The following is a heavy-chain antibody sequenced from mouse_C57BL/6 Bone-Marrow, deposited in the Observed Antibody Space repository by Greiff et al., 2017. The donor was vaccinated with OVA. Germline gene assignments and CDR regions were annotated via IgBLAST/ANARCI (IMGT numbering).Heavy chain of an antibody. CDR3: ARQGYTLFAY. J-gene: IGHJ3*01. Sequence: DVHLVESGGDLVKPGGSLKLSCAASGFTFSSYGMSWVRQTPDKRLEWVATISSGGSYTYYPDSVKGRFTISRDNAKNTLYLQISSLKSEDTAMYYCARQGYTLFAYWGEGTPVTVSA. CDR2: ISSGGSYT. V-gene: IGHV5-6*01. CDR1: GFTFSSYG. D-gene: IGHD5-1-1*01.